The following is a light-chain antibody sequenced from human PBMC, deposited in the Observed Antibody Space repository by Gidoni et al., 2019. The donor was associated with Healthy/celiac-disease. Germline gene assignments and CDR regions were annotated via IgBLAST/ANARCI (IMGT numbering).Light chain of an antibody. CDR1: QSLEHSDGNTC. Sequence: IALTLTPLYSLVTLRQPASLPCRPSQSLEHSDGNTCLSWLQQRQGQPPRLLIYKISNRFAGVPDRFSGSGAGTDFTLKISRVEAEDVGVYYCMQAKQFPHWTFGQGTKVEIK. CDR2: KIS. CDR3: MQAKQFPHWT. J-gene: IGKJ1*01. V-gene: IGKV2-24*01.